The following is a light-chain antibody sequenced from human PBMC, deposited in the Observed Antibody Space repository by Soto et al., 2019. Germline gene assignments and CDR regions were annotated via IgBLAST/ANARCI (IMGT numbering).Light chain of an antibody. V-gene: IGLV2-14*01. Sequence: QSALTQPASVSGSPGQSITISCTGTSSDVGGYNYVSWYQQHPGKAPQLMIYDVSYRPSGVSNRFSGSKSGNTASLTISGLQAEDEADYYCSSYTSTSTPVFGGGTKLTVL. J-gene: IGLJ2*01. CDR1: SSDVGGYNY. CDR2: DVS. CDR3: SSYTSTSTPV.